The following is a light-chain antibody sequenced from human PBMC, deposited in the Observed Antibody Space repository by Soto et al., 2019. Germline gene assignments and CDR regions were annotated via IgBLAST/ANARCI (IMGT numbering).Light chain of an antibody. CDR2: AAT. J-gene: IGKJ5*01. Sequence: DVQMTQSPSSLSASVGDRVTITCRASQNIKNYLSWYQQRPGKAPRVVIFAATLLQSVVPSTFSGCGSRTEFTRTISSLHPADFATYYFLQSHFTPLTFGQG. CDR3: LQSHFTPLT. CDR1: QNIKNY. V-gene: IGKV1-39*01.